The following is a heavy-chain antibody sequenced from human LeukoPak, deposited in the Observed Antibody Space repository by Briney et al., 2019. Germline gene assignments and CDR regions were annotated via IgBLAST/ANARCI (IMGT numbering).Heavy chain of an antibody. CDR1: GFTFSSYS. CDR2: ISSSSSTI. V-gene: IGHV3-48*01. J-gene: IGHJ4*02. CDR3: ARDGLDIVLMVYATPSYFDY. D-gene: IGHD2-8*01. Sequence: GGSLRLSCAASGFTFSSYSMNWVRQAPGKGLEWVSYISSSSSTIYYADSVKGRFTISRDNAKNSLYLQMNSLRAEDTAVYYCARDGLDIVLMVYATPSYFDYWGQGTLVTVSS.